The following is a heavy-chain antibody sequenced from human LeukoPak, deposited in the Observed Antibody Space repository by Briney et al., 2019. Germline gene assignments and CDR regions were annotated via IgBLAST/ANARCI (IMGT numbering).Heavy chain of an antibody. CDR3: ARGVEDIVLMVAATGSGYHAFDI. J-gene: IGHJ3*02. CDR1: GFTFSNYG. Sequence: GGSLRLSCAASGFTFSNYGMSWVRQAPGKGLEWVSGISDSGGSTKYEVSVKGRFTISRDNYKDTLYLQMNSLRAEDTAVYYCARGVEDIVLMVAATGSGYHAFDIWGQGTMVTVSS. CDR2: ISDSGGST. D-gene: IGHD2-8*01. V-gene: IGHV3-23*02.